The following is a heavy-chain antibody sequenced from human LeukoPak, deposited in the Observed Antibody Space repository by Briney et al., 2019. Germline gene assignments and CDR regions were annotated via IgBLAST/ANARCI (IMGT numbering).Heavy chain of an antibody. D-gene: IGHD4-17*01. J-gene: IGHJ4*02. CDR3: AKLGGDYGSYFDY. CDR1: GFTVSSNY. Sequence: GGSLRLSCAASGFTVSSNYMSWVRQAPGKGLEWVSVIYSGGSTYYADSVKGRFTISRDNSKNTLYLQMNSLRAEDTAVYYCAKLGGDYGSYFDYWGQGTLVTVSS. V-gene: IGHV3-53*01. CDR2: IYSGGST.